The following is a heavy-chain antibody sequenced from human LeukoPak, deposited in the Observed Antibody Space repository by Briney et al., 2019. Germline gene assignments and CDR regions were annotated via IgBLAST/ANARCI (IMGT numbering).Heavy chain of an antibody. CDR2: IYYSGST. D-gene: IGHD3-22*01. Sequence: PSQTLSLTCTVSGGSISSGDYYWSWIRQPPGKGLEWIGYIYYSGSTYYNPSLKSRVTISVDTSKNQFSLKLSSVTAADTAVYYCARERRDYYDSSGYEKWGQGTLVTVSS. V-gene: IGHV4-30-4*08. J-gene: IGHJ4*02. CDR3: ARERRDYYDSSGYEK. CDR1: GGSISSGDYY.